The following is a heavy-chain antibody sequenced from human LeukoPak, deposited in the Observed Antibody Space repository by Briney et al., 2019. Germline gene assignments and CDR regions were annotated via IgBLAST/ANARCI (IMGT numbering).Heavy chain of an antibody. Sequence: SQTLSLTCTVSGGSTSSGSYYWSWIRQPAGKGLEWIGRIYTSGSTNYNPSLKSRVTISVDTSKNQFSLKLSSVTAADTAVYYCARVRPEITIFGVVMIFDYWGQGTLVTVSS. V-gene: IGHV4-61*02. CDR2: IYTSGST. CDR3: ARVRPEITIFGVVMIFDY. J-gene: IGHJ4*02. CDR1: GGSTSSGSYY. D-gene: IGHD3-3*01.